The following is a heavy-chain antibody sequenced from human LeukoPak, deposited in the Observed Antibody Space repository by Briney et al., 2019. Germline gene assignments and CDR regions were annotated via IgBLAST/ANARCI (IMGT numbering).Heavy chain of an antibody. CDR1: GFTFSSYW. CDR3: ARDGMGVIKAFDI. V-gene: IGHV3-7*05. Sequence: AGESLRLSCAASGFTFSSYWISWVRQAPGKGLEWVANIKQDGSEKYYVDSVRGRFTISRDNAKNSLYLQMNSLRVEDTAVYYCARDGMGVIKAFDIWGQGTMVTVSS. D-gene: IGHD3-10*01. J-gene: IGHJ3*02. CDR2: IKQDGSEK.